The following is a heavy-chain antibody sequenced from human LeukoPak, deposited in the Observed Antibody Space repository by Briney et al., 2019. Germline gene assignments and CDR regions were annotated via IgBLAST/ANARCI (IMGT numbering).Heavy chain of an antibody. CDR3: AREGYGSGSYGGE. CDR1: VYTFTGYY. Sequence: ASVKVSCKASVYTFTGYYMHWVRQAPGQGLEWMGWINPNSGGTNYAQKFQGRVTMTRDTSISTAYMELSRLRSDDTAVYYCAREGYGSGSYGGEWGQGTLVTVSS. V-gene: IGHV1-2*02. CDR2: INPNSGGT. D-gene: IGHD3-10*01. J-gene: IGHJ4*02.